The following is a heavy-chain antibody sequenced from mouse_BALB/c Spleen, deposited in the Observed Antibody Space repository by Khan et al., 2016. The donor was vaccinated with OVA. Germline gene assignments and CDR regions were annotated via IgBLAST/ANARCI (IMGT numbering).Heavy chain of an antibody. V-gene: IGHV2-6-4*01. CDR3: ARAYYRYDDYYAMDY. D-gene: IGHD2-14*01. J-gene: IGHJ4*01. CDR2: IWGGGGT. CDR1: GFSLSRYN. Sequence: VQLQESGPGLVAPSQSLSITCTVSGFSLSRYNIHWVRQPPGKGLEWLGMIWGGGGTDYNSTPKSRLTIREDNAKGQVLLKMNSLQTDDTAMYYSARAYYRYDDYYAMDYWGQGTSVTVSS.